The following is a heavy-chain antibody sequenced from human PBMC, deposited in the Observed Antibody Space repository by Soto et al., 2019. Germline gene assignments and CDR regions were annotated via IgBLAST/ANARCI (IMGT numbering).Heavy chain of an antibody. J-gene: IGHJ4*02. D-gene: IGHD3-9*01. V-gene: IGHV1-18*01. CDR2: ISAYNGNT. Sequence: GASVKVSSKASGYTFTSYGISWVRQAPGQGLEWMGWISAYNGNTNYAQKLQGRVTMTTDTSTSTGYMELRSVRSDDTAVYYCARGDGLRYFDWLRDYWGQGTLVTVSS. CDR3: ARGDGLRYFDWLRDY. CDR1: GYTFTSYG.